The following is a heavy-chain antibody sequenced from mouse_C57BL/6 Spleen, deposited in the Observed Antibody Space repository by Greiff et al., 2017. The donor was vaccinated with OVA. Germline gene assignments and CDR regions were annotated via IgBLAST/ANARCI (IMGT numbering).Heavy chain of an antibody. J-gene: IGHJ2*01. D-gene: IGHD3-2*02. CDR2: IHPNSGST. V-gene: IGHV1-64*01. Sequence: VQLQQPGAELVKPGASVKLSCKASGYTFTSYWMHWVKQRPGQGLEWIGMIHPNSGSTNYNEKFKSKATLTVEKSSSTAYMQLRSLTSEDSSVYYCARGSGYDYWGQGTTLTVSS. CDR1: GYTFTSYW. CDR3: ARGSGYDY.